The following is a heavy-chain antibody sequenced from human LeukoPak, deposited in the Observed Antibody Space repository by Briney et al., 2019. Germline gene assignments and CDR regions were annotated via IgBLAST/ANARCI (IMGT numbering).Heavy chain of an antibody. CDR1: GFTLSTNA. Sequence: GGSLRLSCLTSGFTLSTNAMSWVRQAPGKGLEWISGISGSGASTYYADSVKGRFTISRDDSRNTLYLQMNSLRGDDTAVYYCAKDVGKWKSLHFFDYWGQGTLVTVSS. V-gene: IGHV3-23*01. CDR2: ISGSGAST. D-gene: IGHD1-26*01. CDR3: AKDVGKWKSLHFFDY. J-gene: IGHJ4*02.